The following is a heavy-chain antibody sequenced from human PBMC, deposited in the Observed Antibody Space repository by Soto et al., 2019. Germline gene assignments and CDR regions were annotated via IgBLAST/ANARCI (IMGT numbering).Heavy chain of an antibody. CDR2: VSYDGSNK. D-gene: IGHD2-15*01. V-gene: IGHV3-30-3*01. CDR1: GFTFSSYA. CDR3: ARDVSSPPNCSGGSCYSLYYYGMDV. Sequence: PGGSLRLSCAASGFTFSSYAMHWVRQAPGKGLEWVAVVSYDGSNKYYADSVKGRFTISRDNSKNTLYLQMNSLRAEDTAVYYCARDVSSPPNCSGGSCYSLYYYGMDVWGQGTTVTVSS. J-gene: IGHJ6*02.